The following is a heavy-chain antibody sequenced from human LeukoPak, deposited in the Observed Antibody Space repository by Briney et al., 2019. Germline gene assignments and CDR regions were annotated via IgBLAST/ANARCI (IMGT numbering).Heavy chain of an antibody. D-gene: IGHD3-10*01. CDR2: INSDGSWT. V-gene: IGHV3-74*01. CDR3: AKDFIGYFDY. Sequence: GGSLRLSCGASGFTFSKYWMHWVRQAPEKGQVWVSRINSDGSWTSYADSVKGRFTISRDNAKNSLFLQMNSLRAEDTAVYYCAKDFIGYFDYWGQGTLVTVSS. CDR1: GFTFSKYW. J-gene: IGHJ4*02.